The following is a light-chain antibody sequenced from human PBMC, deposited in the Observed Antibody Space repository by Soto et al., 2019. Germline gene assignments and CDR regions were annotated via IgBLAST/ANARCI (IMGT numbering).Light chain of an antibody. V-gene: IGLV2-11*01. CDR2: DVS. CDR3: CSYAGSYTYYV. Sequence: QSVLTQPRSVSGSPGQSVAISCTGTSSDVGGYNFVSWYQQRPGKAPKLLMYDVSKRPSGVPARFSGSKSGNTASLTISGLQVDDEADYYCCSYAGSYTYYVFGTGTKVTVL. J-gene: IGLJ1*01. CDR1: SSDVGGYNF.